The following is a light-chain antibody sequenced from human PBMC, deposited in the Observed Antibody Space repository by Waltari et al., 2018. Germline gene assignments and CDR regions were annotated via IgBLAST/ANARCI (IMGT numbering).Light chain of an antibody. CDR3: HQYVESPAT. Sequence: EIVLTQSPGTVSLSPGDRATFSCWASQSVSSYLAWSQQKPGQAPRLLIYHASTRATGTPDRFSGSGSGTDCSLTISRLEHEDFAFYYCHQYVESPATFGQGTKVEIK. CDR2: HAS. CDR1: QSVSSY. V-gene: IGKV3-20*01. J-gene: IGKJ1*01.